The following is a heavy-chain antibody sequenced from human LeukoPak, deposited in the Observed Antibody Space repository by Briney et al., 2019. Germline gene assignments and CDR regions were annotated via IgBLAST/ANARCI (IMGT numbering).Heavy chain of an antibody. CDR3: ARGGGLDV. CDR1: GFTFSHFW. CDR2: INHNGNVN. Sequence: GGSLRLSCAASGFTFSHFWMSWVRQAPGKGLEWVASINHNGNVNYYVDSVKGRFTISRDNAKNSLYLQMSNLRAEDTAVYFCARGGGLDVWGQGATVTVSS. V-gene: IGHV3-7*03. D-gene: IGHD3-16*01. J-gene: IGHJ6*02.